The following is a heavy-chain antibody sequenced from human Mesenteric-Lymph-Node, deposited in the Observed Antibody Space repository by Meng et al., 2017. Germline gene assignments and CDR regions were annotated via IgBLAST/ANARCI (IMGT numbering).Heavy chain of an antibody. CDR2: IKQDGSEK. Sequence: GESLKISCAASGFTFSSYGMHWVRQAPGKGLEWVANIKQDGSEKYYVDSVKGRFTISRDNAKNSLYLQMNNLRAEDTAVYYCARERGLSRHFDHWGQGTLVTVSS. V-gene: IGHV3-7*01. D-gene: IGHD3-16*01. J-gene: IGHJ4*02. CDR3: ARERGLSRHFDH. CDR1: GFTFSSYG.